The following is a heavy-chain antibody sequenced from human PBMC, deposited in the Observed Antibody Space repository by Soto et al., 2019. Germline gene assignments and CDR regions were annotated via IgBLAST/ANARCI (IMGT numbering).Heavy chain of an antibody. J-gene: IGHJ6*02. CDR1: GGTFSSYA. V-gene: IGHV1-69*13. D-gene: IGHD5-18*01. CDR2: IIPIFGTA. Sequence: ASVKVSCKASGGTFSSYAISWVRQAPGQGLEWMGGIIPIFGTANYAQKFQGRVTITADESTSTAYMELSSLRSEDTAVYYCARTDTAPTYYYGMDVWGQGTTVTVSS. CDR3: ARTDTAPTYYYGMDV.